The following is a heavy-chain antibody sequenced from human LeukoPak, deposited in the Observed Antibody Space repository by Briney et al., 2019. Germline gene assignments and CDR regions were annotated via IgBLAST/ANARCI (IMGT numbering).Heavy chain of an antibody. CDR3: ARDRVTGWFDP. CDR2: IYTSGIT. Sequence: TSQTLSLTCTVSGGSVSSGSYYWTWIRQPAGKGLEWIGRIYTSGITNYNPSLKSRVTISLDTSKNQFSLKLSSVTAADTAVYYCARDRVTGWFDPWGQGTLVTVSS. J-gene: IGHJ5*02. CDR1: GGSVSSGSYY. V-gene: IGHV4-61*02. D-gene: IGHD2-8*02.